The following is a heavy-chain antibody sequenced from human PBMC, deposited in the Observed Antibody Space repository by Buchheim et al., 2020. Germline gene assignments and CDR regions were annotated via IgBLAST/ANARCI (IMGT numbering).Heavy chain of an antibody. J-gene: IGHJ6*02. CDR2: VNSDESTT. CDR1: GLAFNNRW. Sequence: EVQLVESGGGLVQPGGSLRLSCAVSGLAFNNRWMHWVRQAPGKGLVWVSHVNSDESTTTYADSVEGRFTISRDNAKNTLYLQMNSLRAEDTAVYYCASDWSYALDVWGQGTT. CDR3: ASDWSYALDV. V-gene: IGHV3-74*01.